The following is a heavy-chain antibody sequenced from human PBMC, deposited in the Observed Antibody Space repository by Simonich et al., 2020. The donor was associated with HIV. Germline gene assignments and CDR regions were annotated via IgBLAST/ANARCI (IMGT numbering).Heavy chain of an antibody. CDR1: SGSFSGYY. CDR3: ARRGITGSTGYFDY. Sequence: QVQLQQWGAGLLKPSETLSLTCAVYSGSFSGYYWIWIRQSPGKGLEWIGEITYSGRTNYHPSHQSRVTISVDTSKNQFSLKLSSVTAADTAVYYCARRGITGSTGYFDYWGQGTLVTVSS. V-gene: IGHV4-34*01. CDR2: ITYSGRT. D-gene: IGHD1-7*01. J-gene: IGHJ4*02.